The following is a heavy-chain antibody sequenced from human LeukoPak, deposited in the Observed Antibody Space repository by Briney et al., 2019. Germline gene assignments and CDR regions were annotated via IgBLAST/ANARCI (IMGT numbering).Heavy chain of an antibody. CDR2: IYTSGST. CDR1: GGSISSGSYY. D-gene: IGHD3-22*01. CDR3: ARAGYYEGWFDP. V-gene: IGHV4-61*02. Sequence: SQTLSLTCTVSGGSISSGSYYWNWIRQPAGKGLEWIGRIYTSGSTNYNPSLKSRVTISVDTSKNQFSLKLSSVTAADTAVYYCARAGYYEGWFDPWGQGTLVTVSS. J-gene: IGHJ5*02.